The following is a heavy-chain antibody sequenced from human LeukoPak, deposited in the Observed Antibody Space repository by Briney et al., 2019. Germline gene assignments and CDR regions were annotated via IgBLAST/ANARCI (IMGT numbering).Heavy chain of an antibody. CDR3: ARAYHYDSGGYPHYFDY. CDR2: IKVDRSEI. D-gene: IGHD3-22*01. V-gene: IGHV3-7*04. CDR1: VFTFYNDW. J-gene: IGHJ4*02. Sequence: PGGSLRLSCAASVFTFYNDWMSWVRETPGKGLEWVANIKVDRSEIYYVDSVKGRFTIARDNDKSSLYLQMNSLRAEDTAVYYCARAYHYDSGGYPHYFDYWGQGALVTVSS.